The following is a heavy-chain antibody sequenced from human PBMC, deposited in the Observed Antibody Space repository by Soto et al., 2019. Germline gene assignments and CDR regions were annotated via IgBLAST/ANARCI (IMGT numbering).Heavy chain of an antibody. J-gene: IGHJ6*02. V-gene: IGHV1-18*01. D-gene: IGHD6-19*01. CDR3: AREVAGPVGNYGMDV. CDR1: GYTFTSYG. CDR2: ISAYNGNT. Sequence: QVQLVQSGAEVKKPGASVKVSCKASGYTFTSYGISWVRQAPGQGLEWMGWISAYNGNTNYAQKLQGRVTMTTDTSXXTAYMELRSLRSDDTAVYYCAREVAGPVGNYGMDVWGQGTTVTVSS.